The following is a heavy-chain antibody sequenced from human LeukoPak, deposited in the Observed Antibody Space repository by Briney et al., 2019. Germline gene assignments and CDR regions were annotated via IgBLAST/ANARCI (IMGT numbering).Heavy chain of an antibody. D-gene: IGHD7-27*01. CDR3: ARAPNRAYYMDV. CDR1: GFTVSSNY. J-gene: IGHJ6*03. V-gene: IGHV3-53*01. CDR2: IYSGGTT. Sequence: GGSLRLSCAVSGFTVSSNYVSWVRQAPGKGLEWVSVIYSGGTTYYADSVKGRFTISRDNSKNTVYLQMNSLRAEDTAVYYCARAPNRAYYMDVWGKGTTVTVSS.